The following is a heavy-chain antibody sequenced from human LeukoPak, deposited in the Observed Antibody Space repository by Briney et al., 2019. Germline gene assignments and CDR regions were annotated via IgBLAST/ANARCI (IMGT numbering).Heavy chain of an antibody. D-gene: IGHD6-19*01. V-gene: IGHV1-18*01. CDR1: GYTFTSYG. CDR3: ATRESQDSSGWPYYFDY. Sequence: ASVKVSCKASGYTFTSYGISWVRQAPGQGLEWMGWISAYNGNTNYAQKLQGRVTMTTDTSTSTAYMELSSLRSEDTAVYYCATRESQDSSGWPYYFDYWGQGTLVTVSS. CDR2: ISAYNGNT. J-gene: IGHJ4*02.